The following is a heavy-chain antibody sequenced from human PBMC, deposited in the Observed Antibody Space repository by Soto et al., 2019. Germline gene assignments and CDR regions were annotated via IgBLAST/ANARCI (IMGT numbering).Heavy chain of an antibody. CDR1: GGSINNANYF. D-gene: IGHD2-15*01. V-gene: IGHV4-31*03. CDR3: ARDEDFGGSRGGMDV. CDR2: IYYSGST. Sequence: QVRLEESGPGLVKPSQTLSLICTVSGGSINNANYFWSWIRHHPDNGLEWIGYIYYSGSTRYNPSLKTRVTMSIDTSKNHFSRRLNSVTAADTAVYFCARDEDFGGSRGGMDVWGRGTTVTVSS. J-gene: IGHJ6*02.